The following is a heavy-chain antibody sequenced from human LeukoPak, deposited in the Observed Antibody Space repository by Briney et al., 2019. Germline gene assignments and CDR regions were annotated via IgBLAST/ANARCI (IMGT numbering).Heavy chain of an antibody. V-gene: IGHV3-23*01. CDR1: EFTVSSNY. CDR2: ISGSGGST. CDR3: AKVRPRDY. J-gene: IGHJ4*02. Sequence: PGGSLRLSCAASEFTVSSNYMSWVRQAPGKGLEWVSAISGSGGSTDYADSVKGRFTISRDNSKNTLYLQMNSLRAEDTAVYYCAKVRPRDYWGQGTLVTVSS.